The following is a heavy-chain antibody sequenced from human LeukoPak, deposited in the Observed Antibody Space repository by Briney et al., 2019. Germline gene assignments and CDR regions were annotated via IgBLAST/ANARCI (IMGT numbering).Heavy chain of an antibody. CDR1: GFSFSTSG. D-gene: IGHD3-10*01. J-gene: IGHJ4*02. Sequence: PGRSLRLSCEASGFSFSTSGVHWVRQAPGKGLEWMAVISKDGRKNHYADSVKGRLTISRDNSKSTLFLQMNSLRPEDTAIYYCARDLLNYGSAYYDVGIFDSWGQGTLVTVSS. CDR2: ISKDGRKN. CDR3: ARDLLNYGSAYYDVGIFDS. V-gene: IGHV3-30*04.